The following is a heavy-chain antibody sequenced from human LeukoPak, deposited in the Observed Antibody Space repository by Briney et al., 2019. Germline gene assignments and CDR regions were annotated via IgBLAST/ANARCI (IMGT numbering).Heavy chain of an antibody. J-gene: IGHJ4*02. V-gene: IGHV4-38-2*01. CDR3: ARDLEYSSSSSSAAFDC. Sequence: PSETLSLTCAVSGYSISSGYYWGWIRQPPGKGLEWIGSIYHSGSTYYNPSLKSRVTISVDTSKNQFSLKLSSVTAEDTAVYYCARDLEYSSSSSSAAFDCWGQGTLVTVSS. CDR2: IYHSGST. D-gene: IGHD6-6*01. CDR1: GYSISSGYY.